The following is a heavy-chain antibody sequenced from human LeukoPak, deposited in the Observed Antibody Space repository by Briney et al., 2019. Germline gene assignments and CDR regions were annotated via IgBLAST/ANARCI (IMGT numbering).Heavy chain of an antibody. J-gene: IGHJ4*02. V-gene: IGHV1-8*01. D-gene: IGHD6-19*01. CDR2: MNPNSGNT. Sequence: ASVKVSCKASGYTFTNYDINWVRQATGQGLEWMGWMNPNSGNTGYAQKFQGRVTMTRDTSTSTVYMELSSLRSEDTAVYYCARERIAVAGMLDYWGQGTLVTVSS. CDR3: ARERIAVAGMLDY. CDR1: GYTFTNYD.